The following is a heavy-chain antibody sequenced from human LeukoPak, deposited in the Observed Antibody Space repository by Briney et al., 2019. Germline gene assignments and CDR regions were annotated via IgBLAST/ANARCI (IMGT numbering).Heavy chain of an antibody. CDR1: GYTFTSYG. V-gene: IGHV1-18*01. CDR3: ARGTHCSSTSCYSRFDP. J-gene: IGHJ5*02. Sequence: ASVKVSCKASGYTFTSYGISWVRQAPGQGLEWMGWISAYNGNTNYAQKLQGRVTMTTDTSTSTAYMELRSLRSDDTAVYYCARGTHCSSTSCYSRFDPWGQGTLVTVSS. CDR2: ISAYNGNT. D-gene: IGHD2-2*02.